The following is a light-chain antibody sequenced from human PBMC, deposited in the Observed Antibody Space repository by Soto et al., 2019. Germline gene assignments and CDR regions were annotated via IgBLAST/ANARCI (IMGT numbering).Light chain of an antibody. CDR1: SSKIGSNY. Sequence: QSVLTQPPSASGTPGQRVTISCSGSSSKIGSNYVYWYQQLPGTAPKLLIYRNNQRPSGVPDRFSGSKSGTSASLAISGLRSEEEADYYCPAWDDSLSGYVFGTGTKVTVL. CDR2: RNN. V-gene: IGLV1-47*01. J-gene: IGLJ1*01. CDR3: PAWDDSLSGYV.